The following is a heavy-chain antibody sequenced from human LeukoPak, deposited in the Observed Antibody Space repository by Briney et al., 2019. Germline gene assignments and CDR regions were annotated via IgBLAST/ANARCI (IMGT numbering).Heavy chain of an antibody. V-gene: IGHV4-34*01. CDR1: GGSFSGYY. Sequence: PSETLSLTCAVYGGSFSGYYWSWIRQPPGKGLEWIGYIYHSGSTYYNPSLKSRVTISVDRSKNQFSLKLSSVTAADTAVYYCASKTTAFDYWGQGTLVTVSS. CDR2: IYHSGST. CDR3: ASKTTAFDY. D-gene: IGHD4-17*01. J-gene: IGHJ4*02.